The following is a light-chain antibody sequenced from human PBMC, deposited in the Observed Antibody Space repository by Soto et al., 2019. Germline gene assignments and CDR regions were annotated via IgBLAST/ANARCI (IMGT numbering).Light chain of an antibody. CDR3: QQRSDWPST. V-gene: IGKV3-11*01. CDR1: QSVSSY. CDR2: GAS. J-gene: IGKJ4*01. Sequence: EIVLTQSPATLSLSPGERATVSCWASQSVSSYLVWYQQKPGQVPRLLIYGASNRATGIPARFGGSGSGTDFTLTISSLEPEDSAVYYCQQRSDWPSTFGGGTKVEIK.